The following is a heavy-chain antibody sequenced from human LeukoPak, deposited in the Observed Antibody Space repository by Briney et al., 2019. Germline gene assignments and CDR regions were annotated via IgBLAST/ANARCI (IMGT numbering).Heavy chain of an antibody. J-gene: IGHJ5*02. CDR1: GFTFSNYT. Sequence: NPGGSLRLSCAASGFTFSNYTMNWVRQAPGKGLEWVSSISSRSSYIYYADSVKGRFTISRDNSKNTLYLQMNSLRAEDTAVYYCLSYCSSTSCYESNWFDPWGQGTLVTVSS. CDR2: ISSRSSYI. D-gene: IGHD2-2*01. V-gene: IGHV3-21*04. CDR3: LSYCSSTSCYESNWFDP.